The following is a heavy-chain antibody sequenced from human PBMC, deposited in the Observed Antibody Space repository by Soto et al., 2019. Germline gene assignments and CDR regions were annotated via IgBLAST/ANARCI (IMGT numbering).Heavy chain of an antibody. D-gene: IGHD3-9*01. CDR1: GFTFSNYG. V-gene: IGHV3-30*18. J-gene: IGHJ4*02. CDR3: AKDSVLRYFDWLKPPDN. Sequence: QVQLVESGGGVVQPGRSLRLSCAASGFTFSNYGMHWVRQAPGKGLEWVAVISFDGSNKYYADSVKGRFTISRDNSKNTLYLQITSLKAEDTAVYYCAKDSVLRYFDWLKPPDNWRQGTLVTVSS. CDR2: ISFDGSNK.